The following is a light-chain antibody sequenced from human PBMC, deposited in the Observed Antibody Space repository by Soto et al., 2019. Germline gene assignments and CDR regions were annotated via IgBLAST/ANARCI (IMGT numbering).Light chain of an antibody. CDR2: AAS. CDR3: QHYNSYSEA. CDR1: QGIGNA. J-gene: IGKJ1*01. Sequence: ASQGIGNALGWYQQKPGKAPKLLIYAASTLQSGVPSRFSGSGSGTEFTLTISRLQPEDFETYYCQHYNSYSEAFGQGTKVDIK. V-gene: IGKV1-17*01.